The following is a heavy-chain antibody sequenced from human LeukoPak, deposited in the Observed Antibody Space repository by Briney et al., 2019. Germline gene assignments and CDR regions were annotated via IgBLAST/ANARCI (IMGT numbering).Heavy chain of an antibody. CDR1: GYSFNSYW. CDR3: ARRAKSYCSGGSCYLYY. J-gene: IGHJ4*02. D-gene: IGHD2-15*01. Sequence: GESLNISCKGSGYSFNSYWISWVRQMPGKGLEWMGSIDSSDSYTNYSPSFQGHVTLSADKSISTAYLQWSSMKASDTAMYYCARRAKSYCSGGSCYLYYWGQGTLVTVSS. V-gene: IGHV5-10-1*01. CDR2: IDSSDSYT.